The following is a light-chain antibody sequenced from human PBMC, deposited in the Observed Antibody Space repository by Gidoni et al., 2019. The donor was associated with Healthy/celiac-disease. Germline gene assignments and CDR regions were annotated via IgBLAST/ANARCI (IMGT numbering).Light chain of an antibody. CDR1: SSDVGGYNY. CDR3: SSYTSSSTYV. J-gene: IGLJ1*01. V-gene: IGLV2-14*03. CDR2: DVS. Sequence: QPALTQPASVSGSPGPSTTISCTGTSSDVGGYNYVSWYQPHPGKSPKLMIYDVSNRPSGVSNRFSGSKSGNTASLTISGLQAEDEADYYCSSYTSSSTYVFGTGTKVTVL.